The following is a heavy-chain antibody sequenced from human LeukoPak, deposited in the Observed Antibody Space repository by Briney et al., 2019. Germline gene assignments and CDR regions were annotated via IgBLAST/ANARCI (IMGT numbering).Heavy chain of an antibody. CDR2: IRNRAYGGAT. V-gene: IGHV3-49*04. D-gene: IGHD6-25*01. Sequence: PGGSLILSCTTSGFTFRDYAMSWVRQAPGKGLEWVGVIRNRAYGGATEYAASVQGRFTISRDDSKNIAYLQMDSLITEDTAVYYCTRGVYYFDYWGQGTLVTVSS. J-gene: IGHJ4*02. CDR3: TRGVYYFDY. CDR1: GFTFRDYA.